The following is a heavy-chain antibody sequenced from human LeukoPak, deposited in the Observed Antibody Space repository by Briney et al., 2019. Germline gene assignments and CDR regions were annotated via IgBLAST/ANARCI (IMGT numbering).Heavy chain of an antibody. D-gene: IGHD2-21*02. CDR2: INSDGSST. V-gene: IGHV3-74*01. CDR1: GFTFSSFW. CDR3: AGEVSGDCSFNWLDP. Sequence: PGGSLRLSCAASGFTFSSFWMHWVRQAPGKGLVWVSRINSDGSSTRYADSVKGRFTISRDNAKNTLYLQMNSLRAEDTAVYYCAGEVSGDCSFNWLDPWGQGTLVTVSS. J-gene: IGHJ5*02.